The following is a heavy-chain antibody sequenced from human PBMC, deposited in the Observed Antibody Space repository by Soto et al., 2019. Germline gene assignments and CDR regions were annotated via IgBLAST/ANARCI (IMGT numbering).Heavy chain of an antibody. CDR3: VRGGGGGLFDP. D-gene: IGHD2-15*01. V-gene: IGHV3-11*06. CDR2: ISPGSRYP. J-gene: IGHJ5*02. Sequence: GGSLRLSCAGSGFTFGGSYMSWIRHAPGKGLEWLSYISPGSRYPAYADSVKGRFTISRDNAKRSLYLQMMSLTAEDTAIYYCVRGGGGGLFDPWGQGTMVTVSS. CDR1: GFTFGGSY.